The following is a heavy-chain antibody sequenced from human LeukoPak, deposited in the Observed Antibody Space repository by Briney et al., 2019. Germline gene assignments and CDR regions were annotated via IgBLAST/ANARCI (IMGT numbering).Heavy chain of an antibody. D-gene: IGHD4-17*01. CDR2: ISSSSYI. CDR1: GFTFSSYS. J-gene: IGHJ4*02. V-gene: IGHV3-21*01. CDR3: AREEVDYGDYPLDY. Sequence: KAGGSLRLSCAASGFTFSSYSMNWVRQAPGKGLEWVSSISSSSYIYYADSVKGRFTISRDNAKNSLYLQMNSLRAEDTAVYYCAREEVDYGDYPLDYWGQGTLVTVSS.